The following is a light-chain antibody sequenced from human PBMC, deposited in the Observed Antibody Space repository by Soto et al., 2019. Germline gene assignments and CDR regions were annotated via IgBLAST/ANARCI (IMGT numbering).Light chain of an antibody. J-gene: IGLJ3*02. CDR3: QSYDTSNIWV. V-gene: IGLV6-57*03. Sequence: NFMLTQPHSVSESPGKTVTISCTRSSGSIASNYVQWYQQRPGSAPTPVFYEDNQRPSAVPDRFSGSIDTSSNSASLTISGLKTEDEADYYCQSYDTSNIWVFGGGTQLTVL. CDR2: EDN. CDR1: SGSIASNY.